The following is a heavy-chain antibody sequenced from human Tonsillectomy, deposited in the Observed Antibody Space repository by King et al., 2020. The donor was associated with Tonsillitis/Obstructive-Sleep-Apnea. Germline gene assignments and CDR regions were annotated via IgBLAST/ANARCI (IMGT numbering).Heavy chain of an antibody. V-gene: IGHV4-59*08. CDR3: ARGGGYYYMDV. J-gene: IGHJ6*03. CDR1: GDSISSYY. CDR2: IYYSGST. Sequence: VQLQESGPGLVKPSETLSLTCSVSGDSISSYYWSWIRHPPGKGLEWIGYIYYSGSTNYNPSLKSRVTISIDTSKNKLSLKLSSVTAADTAVYYCARGGGYYYMDVWGKGTTVTVSS. D-gene: IGHD2-15*01.